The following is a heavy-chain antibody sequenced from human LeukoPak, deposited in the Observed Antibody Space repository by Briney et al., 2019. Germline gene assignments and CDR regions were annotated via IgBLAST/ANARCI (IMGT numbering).Heavy chain of an antibody. CDR1: GGSVSSTNYY. V-gene: IGHV4-39*01. Sequence: LSETLSLTCTVSGGSVSSTNYYWGWVRQPPGKGLEWIGAIYFSETTYYNPSLKSRIAISLDTSKNQFSLKLSSVTAADTAIYYCVRQVADYFYYYMDVWGKGTSVTVTS. J-gene: IGHJ6*03. CDR2: IYFSETT. CDR3: VRQVADYFYYYMDV. D-gene: IGHD2-15*01.